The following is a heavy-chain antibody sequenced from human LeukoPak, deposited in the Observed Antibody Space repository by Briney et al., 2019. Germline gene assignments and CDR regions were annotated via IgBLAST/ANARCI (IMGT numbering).Heavy chain of an antibody. CDR3: ARASLSPDYFDY. Sequence: PSETLSLTCTVSGGSISSYYWSWIRQPPGKGLEWIGYIYYSGSTNYNPSLKSRVTISVDTSKNQFSLKLSSVTAADTAVYYCARASLSPDYFDYWGQGTLVTVSP. V-gene: IGHV4-59*01. CDR1: GGSISSYY. CDR2: IYYSGST. J-gene: IGHJ4*02.